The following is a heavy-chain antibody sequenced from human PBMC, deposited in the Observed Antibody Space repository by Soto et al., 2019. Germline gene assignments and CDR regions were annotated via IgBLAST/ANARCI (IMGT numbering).Heavy chain of an antibody. D-gene: IGHD3-22*01. CDR3: ARRHSSGYYFFDP. V-gene: IGHV5-51*01. CDR2: IYPGDSDT. Sequence: GESLKISRKGSGYSFTSYWIGWVRQMPGKGLEWMGIIYPGDSDTRYSPSFQGQVTISADKSISTAYLQWSSLKASDTAMYYCARRHSSGYYFFDPWGQGTLVTVSS. J-gene: IGHJ5*02. CDR1: GYSFTSYW.